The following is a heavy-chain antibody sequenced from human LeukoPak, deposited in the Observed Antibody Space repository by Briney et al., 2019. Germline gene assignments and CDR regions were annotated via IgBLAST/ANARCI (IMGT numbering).Heavy chain of an antibody. D-gene: IGHD1-26*01. CDR2: IIPIFGTA. V-gene: IGHV1-69*05. CDR3: ARGESYYPFDY. CDR1: GYTFTSYY. Sequence: SVKVSCKASGYTFTSYYMHWVRQAPGQGLEWMGGIIPIFGTANYAQKFQGRVTITTDESTSTAYMELSSLRSEDTAVYYCARGESYYPFDYWGQGTLVTVSS. J-gene: IGHJ4*02.